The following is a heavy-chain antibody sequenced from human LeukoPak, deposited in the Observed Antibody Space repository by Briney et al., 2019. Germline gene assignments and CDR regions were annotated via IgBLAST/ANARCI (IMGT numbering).Heavy chain of an antibody. CDR2: INQGGSGK. D-gene: IGHD1-26*01. V-gene: IGHV3-7*01. CDR1: GFTFSTYW. Sequence: PGGSLRLSCAASGFTFSTYWMTWLRQAPGKGLEWVASINQGGSGKYYPDSVKGRFTISRDNTKNSLYLQMNSLRAEDTAVYYCARARPGDADSWGQGTLVSVSS. J-gene: IGHJ5*01. CDR3: ARARPGDADS.